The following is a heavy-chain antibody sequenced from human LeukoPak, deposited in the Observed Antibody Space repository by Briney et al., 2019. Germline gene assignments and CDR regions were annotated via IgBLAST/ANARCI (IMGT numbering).Heavy chain of an antibody. CDR2: IFYSGST. D-gene: IGHD6-19*01. Sequence: SETLSLTCTVSGGSVNSGSYYWGWIRQPPGKGLEWIGHIFYSGSTNYNPSLKSRVTISVDTSKSQFSLKLSSVTAADTAVYYCARETTSGWQFDYWGQGTLVTVSS. V-gene: IGHV4-61*01. CDR1: GGSVNSGSYY. J-gene: IGHJ4*02. CDR3: ARETTSGWQFDY.